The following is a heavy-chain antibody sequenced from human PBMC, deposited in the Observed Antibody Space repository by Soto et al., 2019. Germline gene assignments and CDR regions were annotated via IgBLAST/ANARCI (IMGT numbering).Heavy chain of an antibody. Sequence: GGSLRLSCAASGFTFSDYYMSWIRQAPGKGLEWVSYISSSGSTIYYADSVKGRFTISRDNAKNSLYLQMNSLRAEDTAVYYCARDDPDIVATRPYYYYYMDVWGKGTTVTVSS. CDR1: GFTFSDYY. CDR2: ISSSGSTI. D-gene: IGHD5-12*01. J-gene: IGHJ6*03. V-gene: IGHV3-11*01. CDR3: ARDDPDIVATRPYYYYYMDV.